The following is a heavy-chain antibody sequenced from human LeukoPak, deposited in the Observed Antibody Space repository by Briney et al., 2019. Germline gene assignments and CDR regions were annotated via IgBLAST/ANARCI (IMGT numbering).Heavy chain of an antibody. CDR1: GFTFSDYY. D-gene: IGHD6-13*01. J-gene: IGHJ4*02. V-gene: IGHV3-11*04. Sequence: PGGSLRLSCAASGFTFSDYYMSWIRQAPGKGLEWVSYISSSGSTIYYADSVKGRFTISRDNAKNSLYLQMNSLRAEDTAVYYCAKDAGEQQRIFPYYFDYWGQGTLVTVSS. CDR2: ISSSGSTI. CDR3: AKDAGEQQRIFPYYFDY.